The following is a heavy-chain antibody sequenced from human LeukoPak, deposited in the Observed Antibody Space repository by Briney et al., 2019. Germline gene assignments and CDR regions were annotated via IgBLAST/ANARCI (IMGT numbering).Heavy chain of an antibody. CDR1: GFTVSSNY. Sequence: GGSLRLSCAASGFTVSSNYMSWVRQAPGKGLEWVSVIYSGGTTYYADSVKGRFTISRDNSKNTLYLQMNSLRAEDTAVYYCAREGQWFGELSQANWGQGTLVTVSS. J-gene: IGHJ4*02. CDR3: AREGQWFGELSQAN. CDR2: IYSGGTT. D-gene: IGHD3-10*01. V-gene: IGHV3-53*01.